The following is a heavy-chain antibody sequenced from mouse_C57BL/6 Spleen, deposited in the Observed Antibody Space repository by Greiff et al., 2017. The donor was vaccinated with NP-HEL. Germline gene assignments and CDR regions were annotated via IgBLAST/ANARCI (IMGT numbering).Heavy chain of an antibody. V-gene: IGHV1-4*01. CDR3: ARSYDGYYYYAMDY. CDR2: INPSSGYT. D-gene: IGHD2-3*01. J-gene: IGHJ4*01. Sequence: VQLVESGAELARPGASVKMSCKASGYTFTSYTMHWVKQRPGQGLEWIGYINPSSGYTKYNQKFKDKATLTADKSSSTAYMQLSSLTSEDSAVYYCARSYDGYYYYAMDYWGQGTSVTVSS. CDR1: GYTFTSYT.